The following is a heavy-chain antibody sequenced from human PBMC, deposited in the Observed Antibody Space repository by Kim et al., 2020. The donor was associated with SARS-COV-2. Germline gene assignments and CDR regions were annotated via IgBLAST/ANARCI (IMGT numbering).Heavy chain of an antibody. Sequence: GGSLRLSCAASGFTFDDYAMHWVRQAPGKGLEWVSGIDWNSGNIGYADSVKGRFTISRDNAKNSLYLQMNSLRAEDTALYYCAKGGYASRRNGYTMDVWGQGTTVTVSS. D-gene: IGHD3-16*01. J-gene: IGHJ6*02. CDR1: GFTFDDYA. CDR3: AKGGYASRRNGYTMDV. CDR2: IDWNSGNI. V-gene: IGHV3-9*01.